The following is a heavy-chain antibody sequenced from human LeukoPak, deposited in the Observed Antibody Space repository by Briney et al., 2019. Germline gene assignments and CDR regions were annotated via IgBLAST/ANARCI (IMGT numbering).Heavy chain of an antibody. Sequence: ASVKVSCKASGYTFTSYDINWVRQATGQGLEWMGWVNPNSGNTGYAQKFQGRVTMTRNTSISTAYMELSSLRSEDTAVYYCASSAPRAAAFDYWGQGTLVTVSS. J-gene: IGHJ4*02. CDR3: ASSAPRAAAFDY. V-gene: IGHV1-8*01. CDR2: VNPNSGNT. D-gene: IGHD6-13*01. CDR1: GYTFTSYD.